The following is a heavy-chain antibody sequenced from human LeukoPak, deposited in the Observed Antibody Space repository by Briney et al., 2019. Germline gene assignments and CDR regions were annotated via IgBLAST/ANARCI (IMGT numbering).Heavy chain of an antibody. CDR1: GGSISSGGYY. V-gene: IGHV4-30-2*01. Sequence: SQTLSLTCTVSGGSISSGGYYWSWIRQPPGKGLEWIGYIYHSGSTYYNPSLKSRVTISVDRSKNQFSLKLSSVTAADTAVYYCARLGVPAAIAPYFDYWGQGTLVTVSS. D-gene: IGHD2-2*01. CDR3: ARLGVPAAIAPYFDY. CDR2: IYHSGST. J-gene: IGHJ4*02.